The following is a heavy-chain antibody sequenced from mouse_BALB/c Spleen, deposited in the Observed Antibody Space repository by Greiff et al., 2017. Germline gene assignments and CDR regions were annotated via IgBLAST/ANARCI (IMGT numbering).Heavy chain of an antibody. D-gene: IGHD2-1*01. V-gene: IGHV1-9*01. CDR2: ILPGSGST. CDR3: ARYYGTHYYAMDY. Sequence: VQLQQSGAELMKPGASVKISCKATGYTFSSYWIEWVKQRPGHGLEWIGEILPGSGSTNYNEKFKGKATFTADTSSNTAYMQLSSLTSEDSAVYYCARYYGTHYYAMDYWGQGTSVTVSS. CDR1: GYTFSSYW. J-gene: IGHJ4*01.